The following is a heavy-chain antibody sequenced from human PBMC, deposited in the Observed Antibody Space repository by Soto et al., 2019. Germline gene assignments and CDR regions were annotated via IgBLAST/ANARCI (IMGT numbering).Heavy chain of an antibody. D-gene: IGHD3-10*01. V-gene: IGHV4-31*03. J-gene: IGHJ4*02. CDR3: ARGGTQMKSYYGSGSYRFDY. CDR1: GGSISSGGYY. Sequence: PSETLSLTCTVSGGSISSGGYYWSWIRQHPGKGLEWIGYIYYSGSTYYNPSLKSRVTISVDTSKNQFSLKLSSVTAADTAVYYCARGGTQMKSYYGSGSYRFDYWGQGTLVTVSS. CDR2: IYYSGST.